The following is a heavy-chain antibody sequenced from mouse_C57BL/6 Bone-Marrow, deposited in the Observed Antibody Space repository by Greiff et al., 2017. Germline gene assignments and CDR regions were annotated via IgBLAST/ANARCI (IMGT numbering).Heavy chain of an antibody. Sequence: VQLVESGPELVKPGASVKLSCKASGYTFTSYDINWVKQRPGQGLEWIGWIYPRDGSTQYNEKFKGKATLTVDTSSSTAYMELHSLTSEDSAVYFCAREGSYNYWGQGTTLTVSS. D-gene: IGHD1-1*02. V-gene: IGHV1-85*01. CDR2: IYPRDGST. CDR3: AREGSYNY. J-gene: IGHJ2*01. CDR1: GYTFTSYD.